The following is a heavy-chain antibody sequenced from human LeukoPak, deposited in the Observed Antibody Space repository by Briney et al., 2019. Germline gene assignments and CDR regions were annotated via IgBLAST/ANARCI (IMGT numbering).Heavy chain of an antibody. CDR1: GFTVSNNY. J-gene: IGHJ4*02. Sequence: PGGSLRLSCAASGFTVSNNYMTWVRQAPGKGLEWVSVIYSGGSTYYAGSVKGRFTISRDNSKNTLYLQMNSLRAEDTAVYYCARDYYYDSSGYRIFDYWGQGTLVTVSS. CDR2: IYSGGST. CDR3: ARDYYYDSSGYRIFDY. D-gene: IGHD3-22*01. V-gene: IGHV3-66*01.